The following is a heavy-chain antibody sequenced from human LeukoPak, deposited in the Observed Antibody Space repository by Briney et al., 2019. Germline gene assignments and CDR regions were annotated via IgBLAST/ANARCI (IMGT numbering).Heavy chain of an antibody. D-gene: IGHD6-13*01. CDR2: INPNSGGT. V-gene: IGHV1-2*02. J-gene: IGHJ6*03. CDR3: ARRGSSSLAYYYMDV. CDR1: VYTFTRYY. Sequence: ASLKVSCKASVYTFTRYYMHWVRQAPGQGLEWMGWINPNSGGTNYAQKFKGRVTMTRDTSISTAYMELSRRRSDDTAVYYCARRGSSSLAYYYMDVWGKGTTVTASS.